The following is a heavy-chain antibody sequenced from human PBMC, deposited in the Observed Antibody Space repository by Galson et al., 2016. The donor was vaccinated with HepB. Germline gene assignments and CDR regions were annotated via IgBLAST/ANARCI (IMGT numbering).Heavy chain of an antibody. J-gene: IGHJ5*02. CDR3: ARVGGYSSGWYLASGVGWFDP. CDR2: IYHSGST. Sequence: ETLSLTCTVSGGSISSNYWSWIRQPPGKGLEWIGYIYHSGSTNYNPSLTSRVTISVDTSKNQFPLKLSPVTAADTAVYYCARVGGYSSGWYLASGVGWFDPWGQGTLVTVSS. V-gene: IGHV4-59*01. D-gene: IGHD6-19*01. CDR1: GGSISSNY.